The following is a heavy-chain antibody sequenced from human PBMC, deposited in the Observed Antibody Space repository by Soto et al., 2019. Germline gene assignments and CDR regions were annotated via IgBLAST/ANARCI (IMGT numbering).Heavy chain of an antibody. CDR2: INAGNGNT. J-gene: IGHJ4*02. CDR3: ARVSGYYLPDY. Sequence: QVQLVQSGAEEKKPGASVKVSCKASGYTFTNYAMRWVRQAPGQRLEWMGWINAGNGNTKYSQKFQGRVTITRDTSASTAYMELSSLRSEDTAVYYCARVSGYYLPDYWGQGTLVTVSS. D-gene: IGHD5-12*01. CDR1: GYTFTNYA. V-gene: IGHV1-3*05.